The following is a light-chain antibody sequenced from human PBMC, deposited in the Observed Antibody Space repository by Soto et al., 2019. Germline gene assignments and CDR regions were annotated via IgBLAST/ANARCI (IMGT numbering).Light chain of an antibody. V-gene: IGKV1-33*01. CDR1: QDISNY. CDR2: DAS. J-gene: IGKJ4*01. Sequence: IQMTQSPSSLSASVGDRVTITCQASQDISNYLNWYQQKQGKAPKLLIYDASNLETGVPSRFSGSGSGTDFTFTISSLQPEDIATYYCQQYDNLPLTFGGGTNVEIK. CDR3: QQYDNLPLT.